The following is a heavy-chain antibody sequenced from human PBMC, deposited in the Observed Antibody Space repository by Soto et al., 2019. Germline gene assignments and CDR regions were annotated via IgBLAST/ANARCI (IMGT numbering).Heavy chain of an antibody. J-gene: IGHJ3*02. CDR2: IYYSGST. Sequence: QVQLQESGPGLVKPSQTLSLTCTVSGGSISSGGYYWSWIRQHPGKGLEWIGYIYYSGSTYYNPSLKSRVTISVDTSKNQFSRKLSSVTAADTAVYYCARGGIVVVPAARDAFDIWGQGTMVTVSS. CDR3: ARGGIVVVPAARDAFDI. V-gene: IGHV4-31*03. D-gene: IGHD2-2*01. CDR1: GGSISSGGYY.